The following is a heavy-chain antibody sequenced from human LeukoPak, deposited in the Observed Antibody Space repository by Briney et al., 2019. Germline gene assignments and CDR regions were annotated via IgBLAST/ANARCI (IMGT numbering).Heavy chain of an antibody. D-gene: IGHD2-2*01. V-gene: IGHV3-48*03. CDR3: ARDQRYCSSSSCPWEPFDY. J-gene: IGHJ4*02. CDR2: ISSSGTTI. CDR1: GFTFSSYE. Sequence: PGGSLRLSCAASGFTFSSYEMNWVRQAPGKGLQWVSDISSSGTTIYYADSVKGRFTISRDNAKNSLYLQMNSLRAEDTAVYYCARDQRYCSSSSCPWEPFDYWGQGTLVTVSS.